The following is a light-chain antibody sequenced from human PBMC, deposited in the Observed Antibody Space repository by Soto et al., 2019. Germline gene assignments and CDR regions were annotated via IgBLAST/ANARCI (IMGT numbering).Light chain of an antibody. J-gene: IGLJ2*01. CDR2: DVT. Sequence: QSVLTQPASVSGSPGQSITISCTGTSSDVGGYNYVSWYQQHPGKAPKLMIYDVTHRPSGVSNRFSGSKSGNTASLTISGLQADDEADYYCSSYTTTSTLVFGGGTQLTVL. CDR3: SSYTTTSTLV. V-gene: IGLV2-14*03. CDR1: SSDVGGYNY.